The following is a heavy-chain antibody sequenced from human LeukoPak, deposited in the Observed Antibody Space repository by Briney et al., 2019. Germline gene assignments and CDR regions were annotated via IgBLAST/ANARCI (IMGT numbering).Heavy chain of an antibody. CDR1: GGSISSYY. Sequence: PSETLSLTCTVSGGSISSYYWSWIRQPPGKGLEWIGYIYYSGSTNYNPSLKSRVTISVDTSKNQFSLKLSSLTAADTAVYYCATGRPSGYDDYYYGMDVWGQGTTVTVSS. CDR3: ATGRPSGYDDYYYGMDV. V-gene: IGHV4-59*08. D-gene: IGHD5-12*01. CDR2: IYYSGST. J-gene: IGHJ6*02.